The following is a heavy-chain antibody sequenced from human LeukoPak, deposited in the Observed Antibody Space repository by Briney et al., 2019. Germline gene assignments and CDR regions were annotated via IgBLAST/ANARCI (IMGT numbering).Heavy chain of an antibody. CDR3: AKDKVAGLGGYFDY. Sequence: GGSLRLSCAASGFTFSSYGMHWVRQAPGKGLEWVAFIRYDGSNKYYADSVKGRFTISRDNSKNSLYLQMNSLRTEDTALYYCAKDKVAGLGGYFDYWGQGTLVTVSS. V-gene: IGHV3-30*02. J-gene: IGHJ4*02. CDR2: IRYDGSNK. CDR1: GFTFSSYG. D-gene: IGHD6-19*01.